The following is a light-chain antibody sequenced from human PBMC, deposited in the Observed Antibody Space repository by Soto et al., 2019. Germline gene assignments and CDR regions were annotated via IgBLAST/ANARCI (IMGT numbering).Light chain of an antibody. CDR1: QSVSSN. CDR2: GAS. J-gene: IGKJ1*01. CDR3: QQYNNWPRT. Sequence: ETLMTQSPATLFVSPGERATLSCRAGQSVSSNLAWYQQKPGQAPRLLIYGASTRATGIPARFSGSGSGTEFTLTISSLQSEDFAVYYCQQYNNWPRTFGQGTKVETK. V-gene: IGKV3-15*01.